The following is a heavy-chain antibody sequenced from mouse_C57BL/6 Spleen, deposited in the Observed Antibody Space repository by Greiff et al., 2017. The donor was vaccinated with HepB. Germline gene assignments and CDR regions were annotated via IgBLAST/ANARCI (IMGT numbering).Heavy chain of an antibody. CDR2: IDPSDSYT. V-gene: IGHV1-50*01. D-gene: IGHD1-1*01. CDR3: GITTVVATDY. Sequence: VQLQQPGAELVKPGASVKLSCKASGYTFTSYWMQWVKQRPGQGLEWIGEIDPSDSYTNYNQKFKGKATLTVDTSSSTAYMQLSSLTSEDSAVYYFGITTVVATDYWGQGTTLTVSS. J-gene: IGHJ2*01. CDR1: GYTFTSYW.